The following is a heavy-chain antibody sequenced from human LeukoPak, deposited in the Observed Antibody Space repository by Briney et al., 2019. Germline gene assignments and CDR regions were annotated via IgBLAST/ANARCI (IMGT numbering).Heavy chain of an antibody. V-gene: IGHV3-30*04. Sequence: PGGSLRLSCAASGFTFSSYAMHWVRQAPGKGLEWVAVISYDGSNKYYADSVKGRFTISRDNSKNTLYLQMNSLRAEDTAVYYCARDRYCSGGSCYSGHFDYWGQGTLVTVSS. CDR3: ARDRYCSGGSCYSGHFDY. J-gene: IGHJ4*02. CDR1: GFTFSSYA. CDR2: ISYDGSNK. D-gene: IGHD2-15*01.